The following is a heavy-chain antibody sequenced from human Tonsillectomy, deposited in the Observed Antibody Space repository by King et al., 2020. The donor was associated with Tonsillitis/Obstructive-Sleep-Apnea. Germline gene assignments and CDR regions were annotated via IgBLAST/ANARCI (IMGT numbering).Heavy chain of an antibody. V-gene: IGHV3-33*03. Sequence: VQLVQSGGGVVQPGRSLRLSCAASGFTFVNYGMHWVRQAPGKGLEWVAVTWYDGSKAYYADSVKGRFTVSRDNPKNTLYLQMNSLRAEDTAVYYCAKDMVVTGHSSPFDYWGQGTPVTVSS. J-gene: IGHJ4*02. CDR3: AKDMVVTGHSSPFDY. CDR2: TWYDGSKA. CDR1: GFTFVNYG. D-gene: IGHD2-21*02.